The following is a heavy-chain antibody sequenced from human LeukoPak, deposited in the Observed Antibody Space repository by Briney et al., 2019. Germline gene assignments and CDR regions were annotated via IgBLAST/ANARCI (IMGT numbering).Heavy chain of an antibody. CDR3: ARGVWPSAYYYYDMDV. V-gene: IGHV4-59*01. D-gene: IGHD3-16*01. J-gene: IGHJ6*02. CDR2: IYHSGST. Sequence: SETLSLTCTVSGGSISSYYWTWIRQPPGKGLEWIGYIYHSGSTNYDPSLKSRVTISVDTSKNQFSLKLGSVTAADTAVYYCARGVWPSAYYYYDMDVWGQGTTVTVSS. CDR1: GGSISSYY.